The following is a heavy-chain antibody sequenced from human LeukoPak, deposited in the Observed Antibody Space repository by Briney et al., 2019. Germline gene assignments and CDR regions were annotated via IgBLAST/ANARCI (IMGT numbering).Heavy chain of an antibody. Sequence: PGGSLRLSCAASGFTFSSYGMHWVRQAPGKGLEWVAVIWYDGSNKYYADSVKGRFTISRDNSKNTLYLQMNSLRAEDTAVYYCAKDVIGNSPKRFSWGQGTLVTVSS. CDR3: AKDVIGNSPKRFS. D-gene: IGHD4-23*01. CDR2: IWYDGSNK. CDR1: GFTFSSYG. V-gene: IGHV3-33*06. J-gene: IGHJ5*02.